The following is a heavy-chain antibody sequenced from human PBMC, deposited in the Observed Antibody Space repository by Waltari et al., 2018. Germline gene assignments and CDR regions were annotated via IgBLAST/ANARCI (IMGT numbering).Heavy chain of an antibody. J-gene: IGHJ4*02. CDR1: GYPFTDFF. CDR3: ARSGGGTTTFGVAE. CDR2: INPNSGDT. D-gene: IGHD3-3*01. Sequence: QVQLVQSGAEVKKSGASVKVYCKASGYPFTDFFIPWVRQAPGQGLEWIGRINPNSGDTTYAQRFQGRVTMTGDTSITTAYMELTGLISDDTAIYYCARSGGGTTTFGVAEWGQGSLVTVSS. V-gene: IGHV1-2*06.